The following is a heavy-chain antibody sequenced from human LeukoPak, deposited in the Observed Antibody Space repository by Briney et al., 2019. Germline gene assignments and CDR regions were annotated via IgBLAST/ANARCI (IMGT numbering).Heavy chain of an antibody. CDR1: GGSISSSSYY. CDR3: ARVPAPYSYDTSGYDS. V-gene: IGHV4-39*07. Sequence: SETLSLTCTVSGGSISSSSYYWGWIRQPPGKGLEWIGSIYYSGSTYYNPSLKSRVTISVDTSKNQFSLKLSSVTAADTAVYCCARVPAPYSYDTSGYDSWGQGTLVTVSS. D-gene: IGHD3-22*01. CDR2: IYYSGST. J-gene: IGHJ4*02.